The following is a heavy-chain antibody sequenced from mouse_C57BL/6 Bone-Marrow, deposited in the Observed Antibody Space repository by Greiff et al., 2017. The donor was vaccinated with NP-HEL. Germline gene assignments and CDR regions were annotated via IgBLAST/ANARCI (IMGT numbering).Heavy chain of an antibody. CDR2: INPSSGYT. V-gene: IGHV1-7*01. Sequence: QVQLKESGAELAKPGASVKLSCKASGYTFTSYWMHWVKQRPGQGLEWIGYINPSSGYTKYNQKFKDKATLTADKSSSTAYMQLSSLTYEDSAVYYCALITTVVEAMDYWGQGTSVTVSS. D-gene: IGHD1-1*01. J-gene: IGHJ4*01. CDR3: ALITTVVEAMDY. CDR1: GYTFTSYW.